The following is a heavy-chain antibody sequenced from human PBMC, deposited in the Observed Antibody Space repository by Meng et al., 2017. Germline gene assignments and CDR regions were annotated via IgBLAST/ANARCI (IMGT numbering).Heavy chain of an antibody. D-gene: IGHD5-24*01. CDR2: ISYDGSNK. CDR3: ARGSRDGYNYCFDY. Sequence: QGEVVGSGGGVVQPGRSLSLSCAASGFTFRSYAMHWVRQAPGKGLEWVAVISYDGSNKYYADSVKGRFTISRDNSKNTLYLQMNSLRAEDTAVYYCARGSRDGYNYCFDYWGQGTLVTVSS. J-gene: IGHJ4*02. V-gene: IGHV3-30*01. CDR1: GFTFRSYA.